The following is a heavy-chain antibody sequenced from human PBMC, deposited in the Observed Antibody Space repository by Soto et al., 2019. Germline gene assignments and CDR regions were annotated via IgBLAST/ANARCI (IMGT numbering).Heavy chain of an antibody. CDR1: GFTLSMSA. V-gene: IGHV3-23*01. Sequence: EVQLMESGGGLVQPGGSLRLSCAGSGFTLSMSAVSWVRQAPGKGLEWVSYISDSGDRTYYADSVKGRFTISRDRSKNTVSLQMNTLRAEDTALYYCAKDRGIIVKAGDAFDVWGQGTTVTVSS. CDR3: AKDRGIIVKAGDAFDV. CDR2: ISDSGDRT. J-gene: IGHJ3*01. D-gene: IGHD3-16*02.